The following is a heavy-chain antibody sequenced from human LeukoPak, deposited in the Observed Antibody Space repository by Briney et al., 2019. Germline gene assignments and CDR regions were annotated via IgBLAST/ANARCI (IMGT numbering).Heavy chain of an antibody. Sequence: ASVKVSCKASGYTFTAYYMHWVRQAPGQGLEWMGRINPNSGGTNYAQKFQGRVTMTRDTSISTAYMELSRLRSDDTAVYYCARGITSEGDYVIYYFDYWGQGTLVTVSS. CDR2: INPNSGGT. J-gene: IGHJ4*02. V-gene: IGHV1-2*02. D-gene: IGHD4-17*01. CDR1: GYTFTAYY. CDR3: ARGITSEGDYVIYYFDY.